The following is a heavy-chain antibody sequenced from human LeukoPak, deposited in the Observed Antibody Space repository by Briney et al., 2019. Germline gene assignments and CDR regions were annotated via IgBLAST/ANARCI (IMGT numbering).Heavy chain of an antibody. Sequence: GGSLRLSCAASGFTFSSYAMHWVRQAPGKGLEWVAVISYDGSNKYYADSVKGRFTISRDNSKNTLYLQMNSLRAEDTALYYCARFYSSGWKLDYWGQGTLVTVSS. V-gene: IGHV3-30*04. CDR2: ISYDGSNK. J-gene: IGHJ4*02. CDR1: GFTFSSYA. CDR3: ARFYSSGWKLDY. D-gene: IGHD6-19*01.